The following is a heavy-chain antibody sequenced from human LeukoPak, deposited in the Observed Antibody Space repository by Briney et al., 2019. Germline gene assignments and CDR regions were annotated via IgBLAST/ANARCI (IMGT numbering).Heavy chain of an antibody. Sequence: SETLSLTCTVSGGSISSYYWSWIRQPPGKGLEWIGYIYYSGSTYYNPSLKSRVTISVDTSKNQFSLKLSSVTAADTAVYYCARDWFYSSSYAHYYYGMDVWGQGTTVTVSS. V-gene: IGHV4-59*06. J-gene: IGHJ6*02. CDR2: IYYSGST. CDR3: ARDWFYSSSYAHYYYGMDV. D-gene: IGHD6-6*01. CDR1: GGSISSYY.